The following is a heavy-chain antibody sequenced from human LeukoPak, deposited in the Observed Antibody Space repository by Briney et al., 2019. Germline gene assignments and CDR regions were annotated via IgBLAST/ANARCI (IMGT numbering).Heavy chain of an antibody. CDR3: ARDHGSDWHYFDY. J-gene: IGHJ4*02. CDR2: ISSSSSTI. CDR1: GFTFSGYW. D-gene: IGHD6-19*01. V-gene: IGHV3-48*04. Sequence: GGSLRLSCAASGFTFSGYWMHWVRQDPGKGLEWVSYISSSSSTIYYADSVKGRFTISRDNAKNSLYLRMNSLRAEDTAVYYCARDHGSDWHYFDYWGQGTLVTVSS.